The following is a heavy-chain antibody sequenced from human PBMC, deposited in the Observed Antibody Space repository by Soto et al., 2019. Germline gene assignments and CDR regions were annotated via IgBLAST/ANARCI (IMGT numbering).Heavy chain of an antibody. V-gene: IGHV3-23*01. CDR1: GFTFSSYA. D-gene: IGHD3-9*01. CDR3: AKDVGYDILTGSNSPTY. CDR2: ISGGGGST. Sequence: PGGSLRLSCAASGFTFSSYAMSWVRQAPWKGLEWVSAISGGGGSTYYADSVKGRFTISRDNSKNTLYLQMNSLRAEDTAVYYCAKDVGYDILTGSNSPTYWGQGTLVTVSS. J-gene: IGHJ4*02.